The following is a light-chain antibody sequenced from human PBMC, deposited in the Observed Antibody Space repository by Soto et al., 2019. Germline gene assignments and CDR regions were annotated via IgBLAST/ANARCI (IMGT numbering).Light chain of an antibody. Sequence: DVQMTQSPSSLSASVGDRVTITCQASQDSNIFLNWYQQKPGKAPKLLIYDASHLETGVPSRFSGTGSGTFFTFTINSLQPEDIATYYCQQYDNLPFTFGPGTKVNI. J-gene: IGKJ3*01. CDR3: QQYDNLPFT. CDR1: QDSNIF. V-gene: IGKV1-33*01. CDR2: DAS.